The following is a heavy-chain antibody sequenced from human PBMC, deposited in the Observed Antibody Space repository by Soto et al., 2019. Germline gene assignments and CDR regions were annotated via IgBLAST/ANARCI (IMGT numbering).Heavy chain of an antibody. Sequence: QVTLNESGPVLVKPTETLTLTCTVSGFSVTNPRMGVTWVRQPPGRALEWLAQTLSIDDKSYATSLKNRLTISKDPSKNQVVLTMTNMDPVDTATYYCARIIILGRVTVSLDFWGQGIPVTVSS. V-gene: IGHV2-26*01. CDR3: ARIIILGRVTVSLDF. J-gene: IGHJ4*02. CDR2: TLSIDDK. CDR1: GFSVTNPRMG. D-gene: IGHD4-4*01.